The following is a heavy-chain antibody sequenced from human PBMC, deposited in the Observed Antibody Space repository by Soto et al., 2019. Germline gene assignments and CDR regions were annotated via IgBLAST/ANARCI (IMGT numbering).Heavy chain of an antibody. CDR1: GFTFSTYA. D-gene: IGHD4-4*01. CDR2: INSDGNST. CDR3: ARGSNHFDY. Sequence: GGSLRLSCAASGFTFSTYAMTWVRQAPGKGPVWVSRINSDGNSTSYADSVKGRFTISRDNAKNTLYLQMNSLRAEDTAVYYCARGSNHFDYWGQGTLVTVSS. V-gene: IGHV3-74*01. J-gene: IGHJ4*02.